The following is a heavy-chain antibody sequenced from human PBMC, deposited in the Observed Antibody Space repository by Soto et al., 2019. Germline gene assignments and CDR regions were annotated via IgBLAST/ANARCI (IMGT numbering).Heavy chain of an antibody. V-gene: IGHV4-34*01. CDR1: GGSFSGYY. Sequence: ETLSLTCAVYGGSFSGYYWSWIRQPPGKGLEWIGEINHSGSTNYNPSLKSRVTISVDTSKNQFSLKLSSVTAADTAVYYCARGPRALSYWGQGTLVTVSS. CDR2: INHSGST. CDR3: ARGPRALSY. J-gene: IGHJ4*02.